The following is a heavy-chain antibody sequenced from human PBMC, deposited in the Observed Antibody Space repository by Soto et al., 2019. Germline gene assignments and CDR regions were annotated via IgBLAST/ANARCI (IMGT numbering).Heavy chain of an antibody. V-gene: IGHV3-73*01. D-gene: IGHD5-18*01. CDR3: TRPGDVDTAMAYDY. J-gene: IGHJ4*02. Sequence: SGGSLRLSCAASGFTFSGSAMHWVRQASGKGLEWVGHISSKPNTYATAYAASIKGRFTISRDDSKNTAYLQMNSLKTEDTAVYYCTRPGDVDTAMAYDYWGQGTLVTVSS. CDR2: ISSKPNTYAT. CDR1: GFTFSGSA.